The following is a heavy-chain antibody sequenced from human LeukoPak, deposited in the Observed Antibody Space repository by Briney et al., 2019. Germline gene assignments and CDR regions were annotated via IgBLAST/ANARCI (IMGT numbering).Heavy chain of an antibody. CDR1: EFTFSSYG. V-gene: IGHV3-30*02. J-gene: IGHJ3*02. CDR2: IRYDGRNK. Sequence: GGSLRLSCAASEFTFSSYGMHWVRQSPGKGLEWVAFIRYDGRNKYYADSVKGRFTISRDNSKNTLYVQMNSLRAEDTAVYYCAKVLPPYSRSWADGFDIWGQGTMVTVSS. CDR3: AKVLPPYSRSWADGFDI. D-gene: IGHD6-13*01.